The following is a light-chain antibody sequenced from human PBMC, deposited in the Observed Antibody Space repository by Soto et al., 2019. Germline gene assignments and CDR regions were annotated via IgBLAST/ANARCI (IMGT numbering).Light chain of an antibody. J-gene: IGKJ1*01. CDR1: QSVGSSY. Sequence: EIVLTQSPGTLSVSPGERATLSCRASQSVGSSYLAWYQQKPGQAPRLLIFGASNRATGIPERFGGSGSWTDFTLTIYRLEPEDVAVYYGQQYATSLWTFGQGTRVEIK. CDR2: GAS. V-gene: IGKV3-20*01. CDR3: QQYATSLWT.